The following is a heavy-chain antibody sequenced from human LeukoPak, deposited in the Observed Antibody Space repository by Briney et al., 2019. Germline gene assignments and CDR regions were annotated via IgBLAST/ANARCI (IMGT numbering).Heavy chain of an antibody. CDR1: GYTFTDYY. Sequence: ASVKVSCKSSGYTFTDYYMHWVRQAPGQGLEWMGWINPNSGGTNYAQKFQGRVTMTRDTSVSTAYMELSRLRSDDTAVYYCLRGGGPLYYYMDVWGKGTTVTVSS. J-gene: IGHJ6*03. D-gene: IGHD3-16*01. V-gene: IGHV1-2*02. CDR3: LRGGGPLYYYMDV. CDR2: INPNSGGT.